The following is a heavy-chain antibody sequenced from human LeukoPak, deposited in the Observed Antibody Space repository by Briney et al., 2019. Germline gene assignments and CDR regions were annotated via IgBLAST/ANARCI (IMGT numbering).Heavy chain of an antibody. CDR3: ARQNRITIFGVVILPPATLFDY. CDR1: GGSFSGYY. J-gene: IGHJ4*02. V-gene: IGHV4-34*01. Sequence: SETLSLTCAVYGGSFSGYYWSWIRQPPGKGLEWIGEINHSGSTNYNPSLKSRVTISVDTSKNQFSLKLSSVTAADTAVYYCARQNRITIFGVVILPPATLFDYWGQGTLVTVSS. CDR2: INHSGST. D-gene: IGHD3-3*01.